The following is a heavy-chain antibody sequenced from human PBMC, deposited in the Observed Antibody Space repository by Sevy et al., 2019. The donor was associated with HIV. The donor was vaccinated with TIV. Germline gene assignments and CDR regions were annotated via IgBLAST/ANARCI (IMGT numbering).Heavy chain of an antibody. J-gene: IGHJ6*02. V-gene: IGHV3-48*03. CDR1: GFTFSSYE. CDR2: ISNSGTAI. D-gene: IGHD2-2*01. Sequence: GGSLRLSCAASGFTFSSYEMNWVRQAPGKGLEWVSYISNSGTAIYYSDSVKGRFTISRDNARNSLFLQMNSLRVEDTAMYYCARDCSSTNCLWGLDVWGQGTTVTVS. CDR3: ARDCSSTNCLWGLDV.